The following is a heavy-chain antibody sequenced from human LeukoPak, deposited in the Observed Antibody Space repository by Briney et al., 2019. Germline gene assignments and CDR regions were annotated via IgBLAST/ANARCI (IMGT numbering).Heavy chain of an antibody. CDR3: AREGYGDYGAWFDP. Sequence: ASVKVSCKASGYTFTSYYMHWVRQAPGQGLEWMGWINPNSGGTNYAQKFQGRVTMTRDTSISTAYMELSRLRSDDTAVYYCAREGYGDYGAWFDPWGQGTLVTVSS. J-gene: IGHJ5*02. D-gene: IGHD4-17*01. CDR1: GYTFTSYY. CDR2: INPNSGGT. V-gene: IGHV1-2*02.